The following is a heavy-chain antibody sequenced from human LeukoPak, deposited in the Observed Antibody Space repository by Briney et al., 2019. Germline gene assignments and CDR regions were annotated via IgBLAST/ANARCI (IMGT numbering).Heavy chain of an antibody. CDR2: IYYSGST. CDR3: ARDYDSSGSPGNYYGMDV. Sequence: SQTLSLTCTVSGGSISSGGYYWSWIRQHPGKGLEWIGYIYYSGSTYYNPSLKSRVTISVDTSKNQFSLKLSSVTAADTAVYYCARDYDSSGSPGNYYGMDVWGQGTTVTVSS. V-gene: IGHV4-31*03. D-gene: IGHD3-22*01. CDR1: GGSISSGGYY. J-gene: IGHJ6*02.